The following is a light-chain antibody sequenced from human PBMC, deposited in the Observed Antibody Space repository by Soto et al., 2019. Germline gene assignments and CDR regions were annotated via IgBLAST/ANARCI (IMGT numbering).Light chain of an antibody. CDR2: EVS. J-gene: IGLJ2*01. V-gene: IGLV2-8*01. Sequence: QSALTQPPSASGSPGQSVTISCTGTSSYVGGYNYVSWYQQHPGKAPKLMIYEVSKRPSGVPDRFSGSKSGNTASLTVSGLQAEDEADYYCSSYAGSNKEVFGGGTKVTV. CDR1: SSYVGGYNY. CDR3: SSYAGSNKEV.